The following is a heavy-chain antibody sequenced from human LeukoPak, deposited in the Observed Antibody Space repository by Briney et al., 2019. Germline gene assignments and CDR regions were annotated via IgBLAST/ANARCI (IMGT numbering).Heavy chain of an antibody. CDR3: AREVCSSTSCYTHYYYHGMDV. CDR1: GFTFSDYY. Sequence: GGSLRLSCAASGFTFSDYYMSWIRQAPGKGLEWVSYISSSSSYTNYADSVKGRFTISRDNAKNSLYLQMNSLRAEDTAVYYCAREVCSSTSCYTHYYYHGMDVWGKGTTVTVSS. CDR2: ISSSSSYT. V-gene: IGHV3-11*06. D-gene: IGHD2-2*02. J-gene: IGHJ6*04.